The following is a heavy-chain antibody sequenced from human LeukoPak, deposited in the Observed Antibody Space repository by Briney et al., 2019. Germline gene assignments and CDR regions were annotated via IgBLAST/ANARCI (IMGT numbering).Heavy chain of an antibody. Sequence: ASVKVSCKASGYTFTSYYMHWVRHAPGQGLEWMGIINPSGGSTSYAQKFQGRVTMTRDTSTSTVYMELSSLRSEDTAVYYCAREDINHRVGYWGQGTLVTVSS. CDR1: GYTFTSYY. J-gene: IGHJ4*02. V-gene: IGHV1-46*01. CDR2: INPSGGST. CDR3: AREDINHRVGY. D-gene: IGHD1-14*01.